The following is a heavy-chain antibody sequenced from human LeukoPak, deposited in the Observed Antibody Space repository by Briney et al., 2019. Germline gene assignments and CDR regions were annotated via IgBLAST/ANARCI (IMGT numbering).Heavy chain of an antibody. CDR2: ISAYNGNT. CDR1: GYTFTSYG. Sequence: ASVKVSCKASGYTFTSYGISWVRQAPGQVLEWMGWISAYNGNTNYAQKLQGRVTMTTDTSTSTAYMELRSLRSDDTAVYYCARGDQLLYVWLSFDPWGQGTLVTVSS. V-gene: IGHV1-18*01. D-gene: IGHD2-2*02. J-gene: IGHJ5*02. CDR3: ARGDQLLYVWLSFDP.